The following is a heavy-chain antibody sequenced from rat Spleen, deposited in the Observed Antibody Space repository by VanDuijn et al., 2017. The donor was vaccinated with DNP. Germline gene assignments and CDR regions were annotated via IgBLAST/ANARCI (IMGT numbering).Heavy chain of an antibody. V-gene: IGHV1-43*01. J-gene: IGHJ1*01. Sequence: QVQLQQSGAELAKPGSSVMISCKASGYTFTTYYISWIKQTTGQGLDYIGYINTGSGGTNYNEKFRGKATLTVDTSSSTAFMQLSSLPPDDSAVYYCARRRLPYWYFDFWGPGTMVTVSS. CDR2: INTGSGGT. CDR1: GYTFTTYY. D-gene: IGHD1-4*01. CDR3: ARRRLPYWYFDF.